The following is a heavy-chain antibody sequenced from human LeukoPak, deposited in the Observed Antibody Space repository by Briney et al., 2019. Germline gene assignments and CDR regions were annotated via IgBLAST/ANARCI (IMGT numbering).Heavy chain of an antibody. V-gene: IGHV3-15*01. CDR2: IKNKNEGGTT. J-gene: IGHJ3*01. CDR3: TTDWRSGTYWLRAFDL. D-gene: IGHD1-26*01. Sequence: GGSLRLSCAASGFTFSHAWMHWVRQAPGKGLEWVGLIKNKNEGGTTDYAAPVKGRFTISRDDSKDTLYLEMDSLKIDDTGVYYCTTDWRSGTYWLRAFDLWGQGTMVTVSS. CDR1: GFTFSHAW.